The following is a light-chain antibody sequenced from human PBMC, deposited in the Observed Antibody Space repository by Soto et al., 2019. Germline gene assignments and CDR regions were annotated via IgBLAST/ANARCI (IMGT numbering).Light chain of an antibody. Sequence: ALTQPPSASGSPGQSVTISCTGTSSDVGVYNSVSWYQQHPAQAPKLMIYDVSKRPSGVPDRFSGSKSGNTASLTVSGLQAEDEADYYCSSYAGTHIVFGTGTKVTVL. CDR3: SSYAGTHIV. V-gene: IGLV2-8*01. CDR2: DVS. CDR1: SSDVGVYNS. J-gene: IGLJ1*01.